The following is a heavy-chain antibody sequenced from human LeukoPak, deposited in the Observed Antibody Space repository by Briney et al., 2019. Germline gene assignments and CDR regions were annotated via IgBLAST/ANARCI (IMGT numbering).Heavy chain of an antibody. CDR2: IRSKAYGGTV. CDR1: GFTFGDYA. V-gene: IGHV3-49*03. Sequence: PGGSLRLSCTASGFTFGDYAMSWFRQAPGKGLEWVGFIRSKAYGGTVEYAASVKGRFTISRDDSKSIAYLQMNSLKTEDTAVYYCTRNKYGDYFDYWGQGTLVTVSS. CDR3: TRNKYGDYFDY. D-gene: IGHD4-17*01. J-gene: IGHJ4*02.